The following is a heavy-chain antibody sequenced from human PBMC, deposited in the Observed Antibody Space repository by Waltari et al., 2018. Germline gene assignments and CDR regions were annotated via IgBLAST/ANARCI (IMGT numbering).Heavy chain of an antibody. J-gene: IGHJ3*02. CDR2: IYYSGST. V-gene: IGHV4-39*01. D-gene: IGHD2-2*01. Sequence: QLQLQESGPGLVKPSATLSLTCTVSGDSISSSSYHWGWLRPPPGKGLKWIGSIYYSGSTYYNPSLKSRVTISVDTSKNQFSPKLSSVTAADTAVYYCAGSTTSRLKKDAFDIWGQGTMVTVSS. CDR1: GDSISSSSYH. CDR3: AGSTTSRLKKDAFDI.